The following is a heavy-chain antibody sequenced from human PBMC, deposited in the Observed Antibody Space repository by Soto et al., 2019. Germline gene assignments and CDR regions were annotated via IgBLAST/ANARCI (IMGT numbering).Heavy chain of an antibody. CDR2: FYFIGST. V-gene: IGHV4-39*01. CDR3: ASLVRPVEYDFWSGYGYYYYGMGV. J-gene: IGHJ6*02. D-gene: IGHD3-3*01. Sequence: SETLSLTCTASGGSISSSSYYWGWIRQPPGKGMEWIGSFYFIGSTYYNPSFKFLVSLSVDTSKIHFSLKLISVTAADTVLYYCASLVRPVEYDFWSGYGYYYYGMGVWGQGTTVTVSS. CDR1: GGSISSSSYY.